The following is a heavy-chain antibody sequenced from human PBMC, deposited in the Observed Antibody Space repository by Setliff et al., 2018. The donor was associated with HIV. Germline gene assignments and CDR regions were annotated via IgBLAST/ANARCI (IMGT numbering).Heavy chain of an antibody. CDR1: GASISSHNYY. J-gene: IGHJ4*02. CDR2: IRSSGDT. CDR3: TIPASSLAPN. V-gene: IGHV4-39*01. Sequence: SETLSLTCTVSGASISSHNYYWGWIRQSPGKGLEWIASIRSSGDTYYNPSLQSRVIISVDMSNNQISLKLTSVTAADTAVYYCTIPASSLAPNWGRGTQVTVSS.